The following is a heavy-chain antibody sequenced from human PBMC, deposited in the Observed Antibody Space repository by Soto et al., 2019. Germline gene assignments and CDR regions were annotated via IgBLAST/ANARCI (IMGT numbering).Heavy chain of an antibody. Sequence: TSETLSLTCAVSGGSISSSNWWSWVRQPPGKGLEWIGYIYYSGSTNYNPSLKSRVTISVDTSKNQFSLKLSSVTAADTAVYYCARRYHSSGWYFDYWGQGTLVTVSS. CDR1: GGSISSSNW. V-gene: IGHV4-4*02. D-gene: IGHD6-19*01. CDR3: ARRYHSSGWYFDY. CDR2: IYYSGST. J-gene: IGHJ4*02.